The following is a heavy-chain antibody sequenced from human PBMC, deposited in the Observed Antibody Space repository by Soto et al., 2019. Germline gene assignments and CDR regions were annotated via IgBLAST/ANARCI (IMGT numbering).Heavy chain of an antibody. CDR1: GYTFTSYG. CDR2: ISAYNGNT. D-gene: IGHD3-9*01. J-gene: IGHJ6*02. CDR3: ARLIYDILTGYYYYGMDV. V-gene: IGHV1-18*01. Sequence: QVQLVQSGAEVKKPGASVKVSCKASGYTFTSYGVSWVRQAPGLGLEWMGWISAYNGNTNYAQKLQGRVTMTTDTSTSTAYMELRSLRSDDTAAYYCARLIYDILTGYYYYGMDVWGQGTTVTVSS.